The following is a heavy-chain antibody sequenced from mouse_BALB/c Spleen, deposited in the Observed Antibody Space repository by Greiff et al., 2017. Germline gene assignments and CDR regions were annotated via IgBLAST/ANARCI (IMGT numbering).Heavy chain of an antibody. V-gene: IGHV1-55*01. CDR2: IYPGSGST. Sequence: QVQLQQPGAELVKPGTSVKLSCKASGYNFTSYWINWVKLRPGQGLEWIGDIYPGSGSTNYNEKFKSKATLTVDTSSSTAYMQLSSLASEDSALYDCAREWGLWYLFAYWGQGTLVTVSA. J-gene: IGHJ3*01. D-gene: IGHD2-1*01. CDR3: AREWGLWYLFAY. CDR1: GYNFTSYW.